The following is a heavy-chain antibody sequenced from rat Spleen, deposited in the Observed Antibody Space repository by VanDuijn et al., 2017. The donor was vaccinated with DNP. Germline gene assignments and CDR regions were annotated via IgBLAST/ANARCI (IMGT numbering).Heavy chain of an antibody. Sequence: QVQLKESGPGLVKPSETLSLTCTVSGFSLTSYHVSWVRQPPGKGLEWMGVIWGDGSTAYNSALKSRLSISRDTSKSQVFLKMSSLKTEDTATYYCASTIPLGYWGQGVMVTVSS. CDR1: GFSLTSYH. V-gene: IGHV2-32*01. CDR3: ASTIPLGY. D-gene: IGHD2-1*01. J-gene: IGHJ2*01. CDR2: IWGDGST.